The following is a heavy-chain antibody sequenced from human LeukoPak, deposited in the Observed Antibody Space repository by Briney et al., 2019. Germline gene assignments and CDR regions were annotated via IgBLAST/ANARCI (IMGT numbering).Heavy chain of an antibody. Sequence: PGGSLRLSCAASGFTFSNYAMDWVRQAPGEGLEWVSSISSSSSYIYYADSVKGRFTISRDNAKNSLYLQMNSLRAEDTAVYYCARDAPPHYCSGGSCYSGIDYWGQGTLVTVSS. D-gene: IGHD2-15*01. J-gene: IGHJ4*02. CDR1: GFTFSNYA. CDR3: ARDAPPHYCSGGSCYSGIDY. CDR2: ISSSSSYI. V-gene: IGHV3-21*01.